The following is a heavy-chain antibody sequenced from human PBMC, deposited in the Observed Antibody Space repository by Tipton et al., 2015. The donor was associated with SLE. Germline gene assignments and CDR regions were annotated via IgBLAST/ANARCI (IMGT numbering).Heavy chain of an antibody. Sequence: TLSLTCTVYGGSLSDYYWSWVRQPPGKGLEWIAEINHSGGTNYNPSLRGRTTISIDTAKNQFSLNLNSVTAADTAVYYCARGGVVTLTQFDYWGQGTLVTVSS. CDR2: INHSGGT. CDR1: GGSLSDYY. CDR3: ARGGVVTLTQFDY. J-gene: IGHJ4*02. V-gene: IGHV4-34*01. D-gene: IGHD3-22*01.